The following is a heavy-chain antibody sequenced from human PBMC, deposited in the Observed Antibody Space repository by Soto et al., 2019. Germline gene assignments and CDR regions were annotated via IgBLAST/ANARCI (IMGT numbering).Heavy chain of an antibody. D-gene: IGHD3-3*01. J-gene: IGHJ4*02. Sequence: KPSETLSLTXTVSGGSISSGGYYWSWIRQHPGKGLEWIGYIYYSGSTYYNPSLKSRVTISVDTSKNQFSLKLSSVTAADTAVYYRARSTTIFGVVIPPFDYWGQGTLVTVSS. CDR2: IYYSGST. CDR3: ARSTTIFGVVIPPFDY. V-gene: IGHV4-31*02. CDR1: GGSISSGGYY.